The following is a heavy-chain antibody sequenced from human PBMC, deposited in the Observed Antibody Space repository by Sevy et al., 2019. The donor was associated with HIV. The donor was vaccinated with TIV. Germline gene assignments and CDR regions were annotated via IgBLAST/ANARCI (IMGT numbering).Heavy chain of an antibody. Sequence: GGSLRLSCAASGFTFSNYAMSWVRQAPGKGLEWVSGISGSGIRIYYADSVKGRFTISRDNSKNTLYLQMSSLGGEDTAVYYCAYIPAAGTGGSAFDIWGQGTMVTVSS. D-gene: IGHD6-13*01. CDR3: AYIPAAGTGGSAFDI. J-gene: IGHJ3*02. CDR2: ISGSGIRI. CDR1: GFTFSNYA. V-gene: IGHV3-23*01.